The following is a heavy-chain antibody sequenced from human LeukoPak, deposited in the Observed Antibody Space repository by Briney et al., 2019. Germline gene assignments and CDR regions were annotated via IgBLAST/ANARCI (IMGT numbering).Heavy chain of an antibody. Sequence: PGGSLRLSCAASGFTFSDYYMSWIRQAPGKGLEWVSYISSSGSTIYYADSVKGRFTISRDNAKNSLYPQMNSLRAEDTAVYYCARVRNYDFWSGYYVDYWGQGTLVTVSS. V-gene: IGHV3-11*04. CDR3: ARVRNYDFWSGYYVDY. D-gene: IGHD3-3*01. CDR1: GFTFSDYY. J-gene: IGHJ4*02. CDR2: ISSSGSTI.